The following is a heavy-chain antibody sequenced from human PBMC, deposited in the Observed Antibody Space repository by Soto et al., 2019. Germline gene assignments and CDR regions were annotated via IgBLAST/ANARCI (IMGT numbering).Heavy chain of an antibody. CDR1: GGSTNSSHFS. V-gene: IGHV4-39*01. CDR2: IYCVGST. D-gene: IGHD2-15*01. Sequence: QPHLQESGPGLVKPSATLSLPCTVSGGSTNSSHFSWAWIRQPSGKGLEWVGNIYCVGSTNYNPSRKSRVAIDTTKNQISLRLTSVTAADTAVYYCARLSCSCSYSCYPVPSYGMDVWGQGTTITVSS. J-gene: IGHJ6*02. CDR3: ARLSCSCSYSCYPVPSYGMDV.